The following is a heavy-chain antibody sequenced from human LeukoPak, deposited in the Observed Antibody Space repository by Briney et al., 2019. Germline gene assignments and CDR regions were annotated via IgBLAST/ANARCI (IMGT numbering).Heavy chain of an antibody. Sequence: GGSLTLSCAASGFTFSSYAMTWARQAPGKGLEWVSAISDSAGSTFYADSVKGRFTISRDNSKNTLYLQMNSLRAEDTAVYYCAKTPKLWLLDYWGQGTLVTVSS. V-gene: IGHV3-23*01. D-gene: IGHD6-19*01. J-gene: IGHJ4*02. CDR2: ISDSAGST. CDR1: GFTFSSYA. CDR3: AKTPKLWLLDY.